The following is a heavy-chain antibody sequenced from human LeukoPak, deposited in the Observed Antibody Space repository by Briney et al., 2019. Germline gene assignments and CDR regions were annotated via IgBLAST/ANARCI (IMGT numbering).Heavy chain of an antibody. CDR2: IYYSGST. CDR1: GGSISSSSYY. V-gene: IGHV4-39*07. J-gene: IGHJ4*02. Sequence: SKTLSLTCTVSGGSISSSSYYWGWIRQPPGKGLEWIGSIYYSGSTYYNPSLKSRVTISVDTSKNQFSLKLSSVTAADTAVYYCAREVGDIVVVPAAIEQFDYWGQGTLVTVSS. D-gene: IGHD2-2*01. CDR3: AREVGDIVVVPAAIEQFDY.